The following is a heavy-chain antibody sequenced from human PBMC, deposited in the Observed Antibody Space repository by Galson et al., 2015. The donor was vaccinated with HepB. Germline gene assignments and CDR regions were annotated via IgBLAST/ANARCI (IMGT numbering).Heavy chain of an antibody. CDR1: GFTFSSYS. Sequence: SLRLSCAASGFTFSSYSMNWVRQAPGKGLEWVSSISSSSSYIYYADSVKGRFTISRDNAKNSLYLQMNSLRAEDTAVYYCARGITMVRGVRRDYWGQGTLVTVSS. CDR2: ISSSSSYI. D-gene: IGHD3-10*01. J-gene: IGHJ4*02. CDR3: ARGITMVRGVRRDY. V-gene: IGHV3-21*01.